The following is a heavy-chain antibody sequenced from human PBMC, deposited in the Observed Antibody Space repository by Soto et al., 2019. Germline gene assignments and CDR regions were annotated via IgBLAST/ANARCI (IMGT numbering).Heavy chain of an antibody. J-gene: IGHJ3*01. D-gene: IGHD1-1*01. CDR3: AKYGLETIRASVAFDF. V-gene: IGHV3-30*18. Sequence: QVSLVESGGGEVQPGKSLRLSCAASGFTFRNFGMHWVRQAPGKGLEWVAGLSDDGSVKFYSGSVKGRFSISRDNARDTLYLQMDGLRPDDSAVYYCAKYGLETIRASVAFDFWGRGTGVTVSS. CDR2: LSDDGSVK. CDR1: GFTFRNFG.